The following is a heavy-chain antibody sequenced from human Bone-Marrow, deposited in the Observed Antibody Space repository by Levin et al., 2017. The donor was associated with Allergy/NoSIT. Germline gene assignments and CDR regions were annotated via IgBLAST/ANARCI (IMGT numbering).Heavy chain of an antibody. CDR2: LYYSENT. J-gene: IGHJ3*02. Sequence: PSETLSLTCTVSGGSINSSNYFWGWIRQPPGKGLEWIGSLYYSENTYYNPSLKSRVTISVDTAKNQFSLRLSSVTAADTAVYYCARRPGGGAFDIWGQGTMVIVSS. D-gene: IGHD3-10*01. CDR3: ARRPGGGAFDI. CDR1: GGSINSSNYF. V-gene: IGHV4-39*01.